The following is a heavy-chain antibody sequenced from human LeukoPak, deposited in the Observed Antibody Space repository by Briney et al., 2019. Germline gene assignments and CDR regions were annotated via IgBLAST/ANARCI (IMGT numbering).Heavy chain of an antibody. CDR1: GGSISSSSYY. D-gene: IGHD5-18*01. CDR2: IYYSGST. CDR3: ARDRMGTVMVPIDY. V-gene: IGHV4-39*07. Sequence: SETLSLTCIVSGGSISSSSYYWGWIRQPPGKGLEWIGSIYYSGSTYYNPSLKSRVTISVDTSKNQFSLKLRSVTAADTAVYYCARDRMGTVMVPIDYWGQGTLVTASS. J-gene: IGHJ4*02.